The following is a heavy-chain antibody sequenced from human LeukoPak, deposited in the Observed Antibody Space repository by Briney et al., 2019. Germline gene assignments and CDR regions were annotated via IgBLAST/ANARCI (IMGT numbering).Heavy chain of an antibody. D-gene: IGHD2-21*02. V-gene: IGHV1-46*01. CDR1: GYTFTSYY. J-gene: IGHJ3*02. CDR3: ASRKRIYCGGDCYDAFDI. CDR2: INPSGGST. Sequence: ASVKVSCKASGYTFTSYYMHWVRQAPGQGLEWMGIINPSGGSTSYAQKFQGRVTMTRDTSTSTVYMELSSLRSEDTAVYYCASRKRIYCGGDCYDAFDIWGQGTTVTVSS.